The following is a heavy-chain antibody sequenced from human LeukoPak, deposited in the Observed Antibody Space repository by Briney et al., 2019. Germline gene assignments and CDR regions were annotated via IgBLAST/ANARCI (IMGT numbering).Heavy chain of an antibody. J-gene: IGHJ4*02. V-gene: IGHV4-4*02. Sequence: PSETLSLTCTVSLDSTTSNFWTWVRQPPGKGLEWIGEIHRSGSPNYNPSLQSRVTISIDRSRNQIVLELSSVTAADTAVYYCARESLGGFNPGAYWGQGTLVTVSS. D-gene: IGHD1-14*01. CDR1: LDSTTSNF. CDR3: ARESLGGFNPGAY. CDR2: IHRSGSP.